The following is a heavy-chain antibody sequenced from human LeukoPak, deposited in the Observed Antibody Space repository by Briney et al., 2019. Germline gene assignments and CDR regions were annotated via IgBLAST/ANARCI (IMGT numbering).Heavy chain of an antibody. J-gene: IGHJ3*01. CDR3: ARELGRAFDL. CDR1: GGSISTYH. D-gene: IGHD3-3*02. Sequence: SETLSLTCTVSGGSISTYHWSWIRQPPGKGLEWISYIYYSGDTKQNPSLNGRATISVERSKNQFSLKLQSVVAADTAVYYCARELGRAFDLWGHGTVVSVSS. CDR2: IYYSGDT. V-gene: IGHV4-59*01.